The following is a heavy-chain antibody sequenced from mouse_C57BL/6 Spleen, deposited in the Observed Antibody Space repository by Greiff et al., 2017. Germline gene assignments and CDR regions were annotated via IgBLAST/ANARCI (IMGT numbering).Heavy chain of an antibody. J-gene: IGHJ4*01. CDR1: GYTFFGYW. CDR3: TRRRGSSGYDYNAMDY. V-gene: IGHV1-9*01. Sequence: QVQLKESGAELMKPGASVKLSCKATGYTFFGYWIEWVKQRPGHGLEWIGEILPGSGSTNYNEKFKGKATFTADTSSNTAYMQLSSLTTEDSEIYNWTRRRGSSGYDYNAMDYWGQGTSVTVSS. CDR2: ILPGSGST. D-gene: IGHD3-2*02.